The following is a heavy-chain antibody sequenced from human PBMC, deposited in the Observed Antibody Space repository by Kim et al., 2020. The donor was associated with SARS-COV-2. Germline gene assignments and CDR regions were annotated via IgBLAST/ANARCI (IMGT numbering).Heavy chain of an antibody. CDR1: GYTFTSYD. CDR3: ARMFYYDSGVENWFDP. J-gene: IGHJ5*02. D-gene: IGHD3-22*01. Sequence: ASVKVSCKASGYTFTSYDINWVRQATGQGLEWMGWMNPNSGNTGYAQKFQGRVTMTRDTSISTAYMELSSLSSEETAVYYCARMFYYDSGVENWFDPWGQGTL. V-gene: IGHV1-8*01. CDR2: MNPNSGNT.